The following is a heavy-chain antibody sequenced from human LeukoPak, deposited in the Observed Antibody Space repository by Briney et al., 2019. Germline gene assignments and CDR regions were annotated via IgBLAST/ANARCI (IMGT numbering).Heavy chain of an antibody. D-gene: IGHD5-18*01. Sequence: ASVKVSCKASGYTFTGYYIHWVRQAPGQGLEWMGWINPNSGGTNYAQKFQGRVTMTREMSISIVYMELSRLRSDDTAVYYCARGPFRNVDTTMVASRFDPWGQETLVTVSS. CDR2: INPNSGGT. CDR3: ARGPFRNVDTTMVASRFDP. CDR1: GYTFTGYY. V-gene: IGHV1-2*02. J-gene: IGHJ5*01.